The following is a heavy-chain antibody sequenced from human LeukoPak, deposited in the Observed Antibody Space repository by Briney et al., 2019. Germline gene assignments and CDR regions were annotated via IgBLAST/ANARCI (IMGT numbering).Heavy chain of an antibody. D-gene: IGHD6-13*01. CDR1: GGSISSYY. V-gene: IGHV4-59*01. Sequence: SETLSLTCTVSGGSISSYYWSWIRQPPGKGLEWIGYIYYSGSTNYNPSLKSRVTISVDTSKNQFSLKLSSVTAADTAVYYCAREYAAAGTGAFDIWGQGTMVTVSS. CDR2: IYYSGST. J-gene: IGHJ3*02. CDR3: AREYAAAGTGAFDI.